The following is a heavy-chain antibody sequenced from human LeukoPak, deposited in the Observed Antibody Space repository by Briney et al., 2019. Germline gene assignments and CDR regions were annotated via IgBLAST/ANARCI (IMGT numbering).Heavy chain of an antibody. CDR1: GFTFSDYY. CDR2: ISSSGSTI. CDR3: ARDVWFGELLSNYYYYGMDV. V-gene: IGHV3-11*04. Sequence: PGGSLRLSCAASGFTFSDYYMSWIRQAPGKGLEWVSYISSSGSTIYYADSVKGRFTISRDNAKNSLYLQMNSLRAEDTAVYYCARDVWFGELLSNYYYYGMDVWGQGTTVTVSS. J-gene: IGHJ6*02. D-gene: IGHD3-10*01.